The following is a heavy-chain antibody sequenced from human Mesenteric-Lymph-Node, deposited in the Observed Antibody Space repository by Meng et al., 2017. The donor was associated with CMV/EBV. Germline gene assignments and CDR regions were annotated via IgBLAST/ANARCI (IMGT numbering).Heavy chain of an antibody. Sequence: GGSLRLSCAASGFTFSSYAMHWVRQAPGKGLEWVAVISYDGSNKYYADSVKGRFTISRDNSKNTLYLQMNSLRAEDTAVYYCASFCSSTSCYLFDYWGQGTLVTVSS. CDR2: ISYDGSNK. CDR1: GFTFSSYA. D-gene: IGHD2-2*01. CDR3: ASFCSSTSCYLFDY. J-gene: IGHJ4*02. V-gene: IGHV3-30-3*02.